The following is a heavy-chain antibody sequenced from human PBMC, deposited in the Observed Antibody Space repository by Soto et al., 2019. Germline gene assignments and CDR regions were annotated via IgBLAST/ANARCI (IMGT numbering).Heavy chain of an antibody. CDR3: AKAFYNGNSDFGY. CDR2: INPDGGAK. J-gene: IGHJ4*02. Sequence: EVHLVESGGGLVQPGGSLRLSCAASGFSFSNYWMTWVRQAPGKGLEWVANINPDGGAKYYVESVKGLFSISRDNAKNSLYLQMSNLRAEDTAVYYCAKAFYNGNSDFGYWGQGTLVTVSS. CDR1: GFSFSNYW. V-gene: IGHV3-7*05. D-gene: IGHD3-10*01.